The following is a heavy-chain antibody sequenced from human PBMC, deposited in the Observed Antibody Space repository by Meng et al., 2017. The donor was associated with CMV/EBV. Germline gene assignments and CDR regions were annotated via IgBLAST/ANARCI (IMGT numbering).Heavy chain of an antibody. CDR3: ARVIKRLRYYGMDV. CDR1: GGSISSYY. D-gene: IGHD3-16*01. CDR2: IHYSGST. Sequence: SETLSLTCTVSGGSISSYYWSWIRQPPGKVLEWIGYIHYSGSTNYNPSLKSRVTISVDTSKNQFSLKLSSVTAADTAVYYCARVIKRLRYYGMDVWGQGTTVTVSS. J-gene: IGHJ6*02. V-gene: IGHV4-59*01.